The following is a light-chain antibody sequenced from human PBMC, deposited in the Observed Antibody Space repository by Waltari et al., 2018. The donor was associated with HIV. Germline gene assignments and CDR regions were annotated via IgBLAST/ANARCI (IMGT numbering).Light chain of an antibody. CDR3: AAWDDSLLV. Sequence: QSVLTQPPSASGTPGQRVTISCSGSSSNIGSNYVYWYQQLPGTAPKLLIYRNNQRPSGVPDRFSGSKSGTSASLAISGLRSEDEADYYCAAWDDSLLVFVGGTKLTVL. CDR1: SSNIGSNY. V-gene: IGLV1-47*01. J-gene: IGLJ2*01. CDR2: RNN.